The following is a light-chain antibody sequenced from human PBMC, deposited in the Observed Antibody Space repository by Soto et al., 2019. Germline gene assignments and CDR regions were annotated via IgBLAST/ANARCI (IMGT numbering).Light chain of an antibody. CDR1: QSISSW. CDR2: DAS. V-gene: IGKV1-5*01. Sequence: DIQMTQSPSTLSASVGDRVTITYRASQSISSWLAWYQQKPGKAPKLLIYDASSLESGVPSRFSCSGSGTEFTLTISSLQPDDFVTYYCQQYNSYPWTFGQRTKVEIK. J-gene: IGKJ1*01. CDR3: QQYNSYPWT.